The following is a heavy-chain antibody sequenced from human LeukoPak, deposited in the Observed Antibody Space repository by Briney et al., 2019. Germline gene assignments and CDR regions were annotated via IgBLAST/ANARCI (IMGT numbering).Heavy chain of an antibody. D-gene: IGHD2-21*02. CDR1: GGSISSGSYY. Sequence: SETLSLTCTVSGGSISSGSYYWSWIRQPAGKGLEWIGRIYTSGSTNYNPSLMSRVTISVDTSKNQFSLKLSSVTAADTAVYYCARERTYCGGDCYGWFDPWGQGTLVTVSS. CDR2: IYTSGST. J-gene: IGHJ5*02. CDR3: ARERTYCGGDCYGWFDP. V-gene: IGHV4-61*02.